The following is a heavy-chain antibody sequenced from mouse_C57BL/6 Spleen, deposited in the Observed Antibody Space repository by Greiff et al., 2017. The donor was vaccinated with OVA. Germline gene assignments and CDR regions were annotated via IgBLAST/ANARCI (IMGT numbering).Heavy chain of an antibody. CDR3: AYYSNYVGYFDV. J-gene: IGHJ1*03. CDR1: GYTFTSYW. D-gene: IGHD2-5*01. CDR2: IDPSDSET. V-gene: IGHV1-52*01. Sequence: VQLQQPGAELVRPGSSVKLSCKASGYTFTSYWMHWVKQRPIQGLEWIGNIDPSDSETHYNQKFKDKATLTVDKSSSTAYMQLSSLTSEDSAVYYCAYYSNYVGYFDVWGTGTTVTVSS.